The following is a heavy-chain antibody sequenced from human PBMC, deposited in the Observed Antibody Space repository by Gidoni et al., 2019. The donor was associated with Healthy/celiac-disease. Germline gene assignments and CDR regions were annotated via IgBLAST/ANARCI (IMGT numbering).Heavy chain of an antibody. CDR2: IFSNDEK. CDR1: GFSLSNAILG. J-gene: IGHJ4*02. D-gene: IGHD5-12*01. CDR3: ARILDRLGDGYNYQFDY. V-gene: IGHV2-26*01. Sequence: QVTLQESGPVLVKPTETLTLTCTVSGFSLSNAILGLSWIRQPPGKALEWLAHIFSNDEKSYSTSLKSRLTISKDTSKSQVVPTMTNMDPVDTATYYCARILDRLGDGYNYQFDYWGQGTLVTVSS.